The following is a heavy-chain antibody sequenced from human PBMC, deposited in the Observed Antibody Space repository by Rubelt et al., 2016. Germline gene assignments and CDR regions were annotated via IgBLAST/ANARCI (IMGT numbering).Heavy chain of an antibody. CDR3: ARDLVGVVITTHDAFDI. J-gene: IGHJ3*02. CDR1: GYTFTSYY. Sequence: QVQLVQSGAEVKKPGASVKVSCKASGYTFTSYYMHWVRQAPGQGLEWMGIINPSGGSTSYAQKFQGKVPLTADKSTSTAYMELSSLRSEDTAVYYCARDLVGVVITTHDAFDIWGQGTMVTVSS. D-gene: IGHD3-22*01. CDR2: INPSGGST. V-gene: IGHV1-46*01.